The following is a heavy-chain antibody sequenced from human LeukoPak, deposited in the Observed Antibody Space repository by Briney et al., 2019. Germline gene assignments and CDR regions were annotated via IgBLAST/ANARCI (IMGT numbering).Heavy chain of an antibody. Sequence: GGSLRLSCAASGFTFSSYAMSWVRQAPGKGLEWVSYIISSSGSTIYYADSVKGRFTISRDNSKNTLYLQMNSLRAEDTAVYYCARGARGYCSGGSCYTYYWGQGTLVTVSS. CDR3: ARGARGYCSGGSCYTYY. J-gene: IGHJ4*02. V-gene: IGHV3-48*01. D-gene: IGHD2-15*01. CDR1: GFTFSSYA. CDR2: IISSSGSTI.